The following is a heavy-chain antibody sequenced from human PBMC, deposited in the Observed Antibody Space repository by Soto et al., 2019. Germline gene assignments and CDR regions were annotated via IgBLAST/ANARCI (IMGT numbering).Heavy chain of an antibody. Sequence: QVLLVQSGAEMKKPGSSVKVSCKASGGTFSSYAISWVRQVPGQGLEWMGGIIPIFRTPDYAQKFQGRVTITADESTSTAYMELSRLRSEDTAVYYCARDKDRPRLGGNYYYMMDVWGQGTTVTVSS. CDR1: GGTFSSYA. CDR3: ARDKDRPRLGGNYYYMMDV. CDR2: IIPIFRTP. V-gene: IGHV1-69*12. D-gene: IGHD5-12*01. J-gene: IGHJ6*02.